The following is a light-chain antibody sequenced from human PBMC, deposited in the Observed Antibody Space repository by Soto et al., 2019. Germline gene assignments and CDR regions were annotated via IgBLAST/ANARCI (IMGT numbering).Light chain of an antibody. Sequence: QLVLTQTPSASGTPGQRVTISCSGSNSNMGRNYVYWYQQVPGTAPKLLMYRNDVRPPGVPDRITGSKSGTSASLAISGLRSEDEADYYCAVWDSSLNGVAFGGGTKLTVL. CDR3: AVWDSSLNGVA. V-gene: IGLV1-47*01. CDR1: NSNMGRNY. CDR2: RND. J-gene: IGLJ2*01.